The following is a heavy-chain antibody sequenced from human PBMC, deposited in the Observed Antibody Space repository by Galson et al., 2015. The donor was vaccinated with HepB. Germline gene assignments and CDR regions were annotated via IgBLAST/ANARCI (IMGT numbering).Heavy chain of an antibody. V-gene: IGHV3-23*01. Sequence: SLRLSCAASGFTVSSNYMSWVRQAPGKGLEWVSAISGSGGSTYYADSVKGRFTISRDNSKNTLYLQMNSLRAEDTAVYYCAKGQQLAPHWGQGTLVTVSS. CDR2: ISGSGGST. D-gene: IGHD6-13*01. CDR1: GFTVSSNY. CDR3: AKGQQLAPH. J-gene: IGHJ4*02.